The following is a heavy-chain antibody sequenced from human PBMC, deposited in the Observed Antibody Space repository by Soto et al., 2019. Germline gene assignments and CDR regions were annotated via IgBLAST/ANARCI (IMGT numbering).Heavy chain of an antibody. Sequence: GASVKVSCKASGGTFSSYAISWVRQAPGQGLEWMGGIIPIFGTANYAQKFRGRVTITADKSTSTAYMELSSLRSEDTAVYYCAASKTLRYCSGGSCPYPGSFDYWGQGTLVTVSS. CDR3: AASKTLRYCSGGSCPYPGSFDY. D-gene: IGHD2-15*01. J-gene: IGHJ4*02. CDR1: GGTFSSYA. CDR2: IIPIFGTA. V-gene: IGHV1-69*06.